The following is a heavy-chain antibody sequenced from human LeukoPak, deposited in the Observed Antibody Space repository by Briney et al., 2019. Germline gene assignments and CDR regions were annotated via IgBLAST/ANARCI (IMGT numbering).Heavy chain of an antibody. CDR3: ARDRLPYDAFDI. V-gene: IGHV4-61*01. Sequence: PSETLSLTRTVSGGSVSSGSYYWSWIRQPPGKGLEWIGYIYYSGSTNYNPSLKSRVTISVDTSKNQFSLKLSSVTAADTAVYYCARDRLPYDAFDIWGQGTMVTVSS. CDR1: GGSVSSGSYY. D-gene: IGHD2-15*01. J-gene: IGHJ3*02. CDR2: IYYSGST.